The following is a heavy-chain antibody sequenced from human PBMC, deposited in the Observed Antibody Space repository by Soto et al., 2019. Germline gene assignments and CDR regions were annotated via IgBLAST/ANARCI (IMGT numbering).Heavy chain of an antibody. D-gene: IGHD6-19*01. J-gene: IGHJ4*02. V-gene: IGHV4-59*01. CDR3: ARGGWSNDY. CDR1: DGSINNFY. CDR2: IYYSGST. Sequence: NPSETLSLTCTVSDGSINNFYWSWIRQPPGKGLEWMGYIYYSGSTHYNPSLKGRVTMSVDTSKNQFSLKLSSVTSADTAVYYCARGGWSNDYWGQGALVTVSS.